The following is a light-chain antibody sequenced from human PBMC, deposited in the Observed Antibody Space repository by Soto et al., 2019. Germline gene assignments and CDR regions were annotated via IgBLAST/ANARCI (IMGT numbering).Light chain of an antibody. CDR2: DAS. CDR3: HQRQSWPRT. V-gene: IGKV3-11*01. J-gene: IGKJ1*01. Sequence: EIVLTQSPATLSLSPGERATLSCRASQNISSHLAWYQQKPGQAPRLLIYDASNRATGIPARFSGSGSGTDFTLTISSLEPEDFAVYYCHQRQSWPRTFGQGTKVDIK. CDR1: QNISSH.